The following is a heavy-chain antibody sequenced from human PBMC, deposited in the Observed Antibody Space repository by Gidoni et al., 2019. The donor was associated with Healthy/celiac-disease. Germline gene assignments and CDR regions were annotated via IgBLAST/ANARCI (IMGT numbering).Heavy chain of an antibody. D-gene: IGHD6-6*01. J-gene: IGHJ4*02. V-gene: IGHV3-30*18. Sequence: QVQLVETGDGAVKPGKSLRLACPASGFTFSSYGMPRVGKAPGKGLAWVAVISYDGSNTYYADSVKGRFTISRDNTKNTQYLQMNSLRAEDTAVYYCAKERLEYSSSVPFDYWGQGTLVTVSS. CDR3: AKERLEYSSSVPFDY. CDR1: GFTFSSYG. CDR2: ISYDGSNT.